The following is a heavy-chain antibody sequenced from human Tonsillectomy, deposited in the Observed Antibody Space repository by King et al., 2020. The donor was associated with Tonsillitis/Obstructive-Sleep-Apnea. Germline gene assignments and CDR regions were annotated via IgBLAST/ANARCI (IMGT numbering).Heavy chain of an antibody. CDR2: LYSGGST. CDR1: GFTVSSTY. Sequence: VQLVESGGGLIQPGGSLRLSCAASGFTVSSTYMSWIRQAPGKGLEWVSVLYSGGSTYYADSVKGRFTISRDNSKNMLYLQMNSLRVEETAVYYCGRVRGWVLIWGQGTLVTVSS. CDR3: GRVRGWVLI. D-gene: IGHD4/OR15-4a*01. J-gene: IGHJ4*02. V-gene: IGHV3-53*01.